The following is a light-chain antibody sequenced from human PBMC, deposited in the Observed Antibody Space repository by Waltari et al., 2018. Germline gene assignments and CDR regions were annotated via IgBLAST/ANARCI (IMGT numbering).Light chain of an antibody. V-gene: IGKV1D-12*01. CDR2: AAS. CDR1: QGISIW. Sequence: DIQMTQSPSSVSPSVGYTVTITFRASQGISIWLAWYQQKPGRIPNLLIYAASSLESGVPSRFSGSGSGTDFTLTITNLQPEDFATYYCQQANSFPFTFGGGTKVEI. CDR3: QQANSFPFT. J-gene: IGKJ4*01.